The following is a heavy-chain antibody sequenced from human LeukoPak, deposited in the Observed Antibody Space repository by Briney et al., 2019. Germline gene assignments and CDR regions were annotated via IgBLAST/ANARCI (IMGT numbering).Heavy chain of an antibody. CDR3: ARDNSMHERGWWFDP. Sequence: ASAKVSCKASGYSFTSHYMHWVRQAPGQGLEWMGLINPRGTSTIYAEKFQGRIIMTRDTSTTTDYMELSSPKSDDTAVYYCARDNSMHERGWWFDPWGQGTLVTVSS. CDR1: GYSFTSHY. V-gene: IGHV1-46*01. J-gene: IGHJ5*02. D-gene: IGHD4-23*01. CDR2: INPRGTST.